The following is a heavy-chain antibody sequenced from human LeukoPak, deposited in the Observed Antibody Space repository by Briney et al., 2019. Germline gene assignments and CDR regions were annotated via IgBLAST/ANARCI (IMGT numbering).Heavy chain of an antibody. V-gene: IGHV4-38-2*02. Sequence: SETLSLTCTVSGYSISSGYYWGWIRQTPGKGLEWIGSIYHSGNTYYNPSLKSRVTISVDTSKNQFSLKLSSVTAADTAVYYCAREIRGYDCNFDYWGQGTLVTVSS. CDR2: IYHSGNT. CDR3: AREIRGYDCNFDY. CDR1: GYSISSGYY. J-gene: IGHJ4*02. D-gene: IGHD5-12*01.